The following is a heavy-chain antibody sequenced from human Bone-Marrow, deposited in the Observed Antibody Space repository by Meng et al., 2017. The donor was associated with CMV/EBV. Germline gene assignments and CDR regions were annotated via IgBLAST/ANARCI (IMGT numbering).Heavy chain of an antibody. J-gene: IGHJ4*02. D-gene: IGHD6-19*01. V-gene: IGHV4-34*01. CDR2: INHSGST. Sequence: SETLSLTCAVYGGSFSGYYWSWIRQPPGKGLEWIGEINHSGSTNYNPSLKSRVTISVDTSKNQFSLKLSSVTAADTAVYYCAREGIIAVAGTGFDYWGQGTLVTVSS. CDR1: GGSFSGYY. CDR3: AREGIIAVAGTGFDY.